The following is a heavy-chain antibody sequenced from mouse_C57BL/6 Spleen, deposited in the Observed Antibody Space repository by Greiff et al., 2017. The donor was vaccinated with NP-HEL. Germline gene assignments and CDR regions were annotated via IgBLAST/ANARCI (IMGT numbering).Heavy chain of an antibody. V-gene: IGHV1-26*01. D-gene: IGHD1-1*01. CDR2: INPNNGGT. Sequence: DVQLQQSGPELVKPGASVKISCKASGYTFTDYYMNWVKQSHGKSLEWIGDINPNNGGTSYNQKFKGKATLTVDKSSSTAYMELRSLTSEDSAVYYCARQGGSSYFDYWGQGTTLTVSS. CDR1: GYTFTDYY. CDR3: ARQGGSSYFDY. J-gene: IGHJ2*01.